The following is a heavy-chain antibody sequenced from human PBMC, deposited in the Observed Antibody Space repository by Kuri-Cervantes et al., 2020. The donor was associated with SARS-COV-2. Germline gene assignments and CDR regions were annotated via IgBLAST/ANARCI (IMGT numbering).Heavy chain of an antibody. V-gene: IGHV4-39*01. CDR1: GGSISSSSYY. CDR2: IYYSGST. CDR3: ARHSTVDGWLNYFDY. Sequence: SETLSLTCTVSGGSISSSSYYWGWIRQPPGKGLEWIGSIYYSGSTYYNPSLKSRVTISVDTSKNQFSLKLSSVTAADTAVYYCARHSTVDGWLNYFDYWGQGTLVTVSS. J-gene: IGHJ4*02. D-gene: IGHD6-19*01.